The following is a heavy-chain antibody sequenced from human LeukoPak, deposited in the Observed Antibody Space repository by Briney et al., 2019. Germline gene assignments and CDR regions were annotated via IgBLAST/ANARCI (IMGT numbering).Heavy chain of an antibody. V-gene: IGHV4-61*01. CDR2: IYYSGST. Sequence: SETLSLTCTVSGGSVSSGSCYWSWIRQPPGKGLEWIGYIYYSGSTNYNPSLKSRVTISVDTSKNQFSLKLSSVTAADTAVYYCARRSFYRSRYDYWGQGTLVTVSS. CDR3: ARRSFYRSRYDY. J-gene: IGHJ4*02. CDR1: GGSVSSGSCY. D-gene: IGHD6-13*01.